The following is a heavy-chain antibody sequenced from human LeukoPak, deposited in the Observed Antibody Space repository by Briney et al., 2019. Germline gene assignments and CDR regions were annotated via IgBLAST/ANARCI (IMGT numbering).Heavy chain of an antibody. Sequence: GGSLRLSCAASGFTFSSYGIHWVRQAPGKGLEWVAVISYDGSNKNYADSVKGRFTISRDNSKNTLYLQMNSLGAEDTAVYYCARTIYYYESTSYFSDAFDVWGQGTTVTVSS. J-gene: IGHJ3*01. CDR2: ISYDGSNK. CDR3: ARTIYYYESTSYFSDAFDV. CDR1: GFTFSSYG. V-gene: IGHV3-30*03. D-gene: IGHD3-22*01.